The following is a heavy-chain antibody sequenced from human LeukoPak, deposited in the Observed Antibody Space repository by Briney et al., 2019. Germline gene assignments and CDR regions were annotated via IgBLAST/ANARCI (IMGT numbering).Heavy chain of an antibody. V-gene: IGHV4-59*01. CDR3: AREKAAIGTNWGDYFDS. Sequence: PSETLSLTCSVSGGSINSYYWTWIQQPPGKGLEWIGYIYYNEKNNNTNYNPSLKSRVTIAIDTSNNQFALRLSSVTAADTAIYYCAREKAAIGTNWGDYFDSWGQGTLVTVSS. D-gene: IGHD6-13*01. CDR2: IYYNEKNNNT. CDR1: GGSINSYY. J-gene: IGHJ4*02.